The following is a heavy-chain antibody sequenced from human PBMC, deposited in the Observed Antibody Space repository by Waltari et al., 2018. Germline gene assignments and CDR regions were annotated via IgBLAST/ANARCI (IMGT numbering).Heavy chain of an antibody. V-gene: IGHV4-34*01. D-gene: IGHD3-9*01. Sequence: QVHLQPWGAGLLKPSETLSLTCGVYSGSLPGYHWNWLRQAPGKGLEWIGDINHSGNTDYNPSLESRVTISADTSKNQFSLHLTSVTAADTAVYYCARGHPFTIVSPRYYYYYYMDVWDKGTAVTVSS. CDR1: SGSLPGYH. CDR3: ARGHPFTIVSPRYYYYYYMDV. CDR2: INHSGNT. J-gene: IGHJ6*03.